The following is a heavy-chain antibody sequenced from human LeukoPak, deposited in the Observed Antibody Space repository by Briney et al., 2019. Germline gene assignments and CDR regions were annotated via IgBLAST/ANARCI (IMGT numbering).Heavy chain of an antibody. CDR3: ARGHGSYYYYMDV. V-gene: IGHV1-2*02. CDR1: GYTFTDFY. D-gene: IGHD3-10*01. CDR2: INPNTGST. Sequence: ASVKVSCKASGYTFTDFYMLWVRQAPGQGLEWMGWINPNTGSTDYAQKFQGRVTMTRDTSTSTAYMELTSLRSDDTAVYHCARGHGSYYYYMDVWGKGTTVTVSS. J-gene: IGHJ6*03.